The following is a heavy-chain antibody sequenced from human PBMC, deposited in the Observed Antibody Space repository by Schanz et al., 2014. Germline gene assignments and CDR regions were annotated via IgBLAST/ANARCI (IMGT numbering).Heavy chain of an antibody. CDR3: AREQIMAAAGLVDY. J-gene: IGHJ4*01. Sequence: EGQLAESGGGLVKPGGSLRLSCAASGFTFSSYSMNWVRQAPGKGLEWVSYISGTTTYTNYADSVKGRFTISRDNAKNSLYLQMNSLRAEDTAVYYCAREQIMAAAGLVDYWGHGTLVTVSS. D-gene: IGHD6-13*01. CDR1: GFTFSSYS. CDR2: ISGTTTYT. V-gene: IGHV3-21*05.